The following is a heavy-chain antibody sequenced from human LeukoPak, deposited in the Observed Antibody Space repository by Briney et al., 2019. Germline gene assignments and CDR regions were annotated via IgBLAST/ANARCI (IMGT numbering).Heavy chain of an antibody. Sequence: GGSLRLSCAASGFTFSSYGMHWVRQAPGKGLEWVAFIRYDGINIYYADSVKGRFTISRGNSKNTLYLQMNSLRSEDTAVYYCAKDRDGSSSNWFDPWGQGTLVTVSS. CDR2: IRYDGINI. D-gene: IGHD3-10*01. CDR1: GFTFSSYG. V-gene: IGHV3-30*02. CDR3: AKDRDGSSSNWFDP. J-gene: IGHJ5*02.